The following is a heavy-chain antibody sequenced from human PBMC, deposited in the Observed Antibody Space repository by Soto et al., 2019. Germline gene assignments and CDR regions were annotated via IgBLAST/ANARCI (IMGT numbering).Heavy chain of an antibody. Sequence: PSETLSLTCTVSGGSISSGGYYWSWIRQHPGKGLEWIGYIYYSGSTYYNPSLKSRVTISVDTSKNQFSLKLSSVTAADTAVYYCARGPGGYDNKWDAFDIWGQGTMVTVSS. V-gene: IGHV4-31*03. J-gene: IGHJ3*02. CDR1: GGSISSGGYY. D-gene: IGHD3-22*01. CDR3: ARGPGGYDNKWDAFDI. CDR2: IYYSGST.